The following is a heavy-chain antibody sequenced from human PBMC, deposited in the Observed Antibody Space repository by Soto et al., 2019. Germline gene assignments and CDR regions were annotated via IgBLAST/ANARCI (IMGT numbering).Heavy chain of an antibody. CDR3: VRMGFSGGGYLSYYYYGMDI. CDR2: IYPDESDT. V-gene: IGHV5-51*07. Sequence: QKRSWKGCGYSYTKSWIGWVHQKPGKGLEWMAIIYPDESDTRYSPSFQGQVTISADKSISTAYLQWSSLKASDTAMYYCVRMGFSGGGYLSYYYYGMDIWGQGTTVTVSS. CDR1: GYSYTKSW. D-gene: IGHD5-12*01. J-gene: IGHJ6*02.